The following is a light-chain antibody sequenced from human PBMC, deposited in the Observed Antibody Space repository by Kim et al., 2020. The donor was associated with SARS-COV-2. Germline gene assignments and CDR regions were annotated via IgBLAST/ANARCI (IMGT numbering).Light chain of an antibody. CDR1: QDISRY. CDR3: QQTYSASRT. J-gene: IGKJ1*01. CDR2: TAS. V-gene: IGKV1-39*01. Sequence: AAVKDRVTITCRASQDISRYLNWYQQKPGKAPKLLSYTASSLQSGVPSRVTGSGSETDFTLTISSLQPEDFATYYCQQTYSASRTFGQRTKVDIK.